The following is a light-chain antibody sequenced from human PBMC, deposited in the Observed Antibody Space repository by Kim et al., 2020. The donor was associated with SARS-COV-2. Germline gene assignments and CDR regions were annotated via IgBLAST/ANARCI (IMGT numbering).Light chain of an antibody. V-gene: IGKV1-9*01. CDR1: QDIKNY. Sequence: SASVGDRVTITCRAIQDIKNYLAWYQQIPGRAPKLLIYAASTLQSGVPSRFSGSGSGTDFTLTISALQPEDFGDYHCQQFNSPYTFGQETKVDIK. CDR2: AAS. J-gene: IGKJ2*01. CDR3: QQFNSPYT.